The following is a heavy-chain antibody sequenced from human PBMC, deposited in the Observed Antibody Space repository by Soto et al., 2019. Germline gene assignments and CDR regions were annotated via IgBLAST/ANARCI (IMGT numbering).Heavy chain of an antibody. CDR2: IYWDDDK. CDR3: AHSAYYDSSGYYPDINWFDP. V-gene: IGHV2-5*02. D-gene: IGHD3-22*01. Sequence: QITLKESGPPLVKPTQTLTLTCTFSGFSLSTSGVGVGWIRQPPGKALEWLALIYWDDDKRYSPSLKSRLTITKDTSKNQVVLTMTNMDPVDTATYYCAHSAYYDSSGYYPDINWFDPWGQGTLVTVSS. CDR1: GFSLSTSGVG. J-gene: IGHJ5*02.